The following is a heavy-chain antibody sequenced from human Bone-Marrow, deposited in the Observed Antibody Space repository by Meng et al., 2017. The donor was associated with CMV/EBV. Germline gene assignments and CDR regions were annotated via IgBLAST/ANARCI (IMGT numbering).Heavy chain of an antibody. Sequence: SGPTLVKPTQTLTLTCTFSGFSLSTSGMCVSWVRQPPGKALEWLALIDWDDDKYYSTSLKTRLTISKDTSKNQVVLTMTNMDPVDTATYYCARRYCSSTTWGDNWFDPWGQGTLVTVSS. CDR1: GFSLSTSGMC. J-gene: IGHJ5*02. CDR2: IDWDDDK. V-gene: IGHV2-70*20. CDR3: ARRYCSSTTWGDNWFDP. D-gene: IGHD2-2*01.